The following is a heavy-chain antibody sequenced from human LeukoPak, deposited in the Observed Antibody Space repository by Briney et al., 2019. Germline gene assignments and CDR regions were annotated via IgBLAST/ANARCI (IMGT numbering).Heavy chain of an antibody. Sequence: GESLKISCKGSGYSFASYWIGWVRQMPGKGLEWMGVIYPGDSDTRYSPSFQGQVTISADKSTSTAYLQWSSLKASDTAIYYCATLQDVLFYWGQGTLVTVSS. CDR1: GYSFASYW. D-gene: IGHD2-15*01. CDR3: ATLQDVLFY. J-gene: IGHJ4*02. V-gene: IGHV5-51*01. CDR2: IYPGDSDT.